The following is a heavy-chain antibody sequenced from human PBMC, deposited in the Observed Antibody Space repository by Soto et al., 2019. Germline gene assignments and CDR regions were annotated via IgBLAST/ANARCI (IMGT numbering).Heavy chain of an antibody. CDR2: IKNDGSTR. V-gene: IGHV3-74*01. CDR1: GFTFNTWW. J-gene: IGHJ6*02. Sequence: VEPGGSLRHSFAASGFTFNTWWMHWVRQSPGKGLVWVSHIKNDGSTRKYADSVKGRFTISRDKAKNTLFLQMNSLRAEDTAVYYCARDFYYGLDVWGQGTTVTVSS. CDR3: ARDFYYGLDV.